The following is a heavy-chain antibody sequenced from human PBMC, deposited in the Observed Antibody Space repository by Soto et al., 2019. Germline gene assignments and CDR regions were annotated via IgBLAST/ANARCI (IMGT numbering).Heavy chain of an antibody. V-gene: IGHV4-34*01. J-gene: IGHJ6*02. CDR1: GGSFSGYY. Sequence: XGTLSLTCAVYGGSFSGYYWSWIRQPPGKGLEWIGEINHSGSTNYNPSLKSRVTISVDTSKNQFSLKLSSVTAADTAVYYCASDGENRYYYGMDVWGQGTTVTVPS. CDR2: INHSGST. CDR3: ASDGENRYYYGMDV. D-gene: IGHD3-10*01.